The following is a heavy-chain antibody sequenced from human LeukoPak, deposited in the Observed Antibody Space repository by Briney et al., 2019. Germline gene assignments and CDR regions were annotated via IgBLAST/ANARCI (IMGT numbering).Heavy chain of an antibody. Sequence: GGSLRLSCAASGFIFSSYAMSWVRQAPGKGLEWVANINGDESEKYYVESVKARFTISRDNAKNSLYVQMNSLRVDDTAIYYCSRGEGDDYWGQGTLVTVSS. D-gene: IGHD3-10*01. V-gene: IGHV3-7*01. CDR1: GFIFSSYA. CDR2: INGDESEK. CDR3: SRGEGDDY. J-gene: IGHJ4*02.